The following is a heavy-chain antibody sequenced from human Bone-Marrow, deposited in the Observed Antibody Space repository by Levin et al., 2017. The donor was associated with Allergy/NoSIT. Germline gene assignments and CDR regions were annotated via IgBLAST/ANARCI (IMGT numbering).Heavy chain of an antibody. D-gene: IGHD3-22*01. V-gene: IGHV3-21*01. Sequence: GESLKISCAASGILFSSYDMNWVRQAPGKGLEWVSSISAGGNYIYYADSVKGRFTISRDNAKNSLFLQMNSLRAEDTAVYYCASWAMYHYDRSAFDYFYYAMDVWGQGTTVIVSS. CDR1: GILFSSYD. J-gene: IGHJ6*02. CDR2: ISAGGNYI. CDR3: ASWAMYHYDRSAFDYFYYAMDV.